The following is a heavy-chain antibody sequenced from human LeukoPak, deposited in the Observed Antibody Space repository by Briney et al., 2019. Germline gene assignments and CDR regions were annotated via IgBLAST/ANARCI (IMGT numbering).Heavy chain of an antibody. D-gene: IGHD1-26*01. V-gene: IGHV4-59*01. CDR1: GGSISSYY. CDR2: IYYSGST. Sequence: SETLSLTCTVSGGSISSYYWSWIRQPPGKGLEWIGYIYYSGSTNYNPSLKSRVTISVDTSKNQFSLKLSSVTAADTAVYYCARDLTVGATEYWGQGTLVTVSS. CDR3: ARDLTVGATEY. J-gene: IGHJ4*02.